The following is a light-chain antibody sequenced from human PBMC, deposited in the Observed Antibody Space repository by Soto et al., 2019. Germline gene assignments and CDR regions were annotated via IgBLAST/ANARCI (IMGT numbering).Light chain of an antibody. CDR3: CSYAGTYPFV. CDR2: DVN. V-gene: IGLV2-11*01. CDR1: SSDVVCYNY. Sequence: QSALTQPRSVYVSPGQSVTISCTGTSSDVVCYNYVSWYQHDQGKASRPMIYDVNKRPSGVPDRFSGSTAGNTASLTISGLQAEAEADYYCCSYAGTYPFVFGTGTKLTVL. J-gene: IGLJ1*01.